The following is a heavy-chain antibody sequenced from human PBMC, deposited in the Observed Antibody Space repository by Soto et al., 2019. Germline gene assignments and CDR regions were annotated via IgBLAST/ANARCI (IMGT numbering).Heavy chain of an antibody. CDR1: GGSISSGDYY. CDR2: IYYSGST. CDR3: ARGGSGSSSGDYYYYYGMDV. D-gene: IGHD3-10*01. Sequence: QVQLQESGPGLVKPSQTLSLTCTVSGGSISSGDYYWSWIRQPPGKGLEWIGYIYYSGSTYYNPSLKRRVTISVDTSKNQFSLKLSSVTAADTAVYYCARGGSGSSSGDYYYYYGMDVWGQGTTVTVSS. J-gene: IGHJ6*02. V-gene: IGHV4-30-4*01.